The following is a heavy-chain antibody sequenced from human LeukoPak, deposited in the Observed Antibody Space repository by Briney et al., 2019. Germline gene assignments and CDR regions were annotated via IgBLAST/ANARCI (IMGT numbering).Heavy chain of an antibody. J-gene: IGHJ4*02. V-gene: IGHV1/OR15-1*04. CDR2: INPNSGGT. Sequence: ASVKVSCKASGYIFTDYYMHWVRQAPGQELGWMGRINPNSGGTNYAQKFQGRVTITRDTSATTAYMELSSLRSEDTAVYYCARNWNKKYYFDFWGQGTLVTVSS. D-gene: IGHD1/OR15-1a*01. CDR3: ARNWNKKYYFDF. CDR1: GYIFTDYY.